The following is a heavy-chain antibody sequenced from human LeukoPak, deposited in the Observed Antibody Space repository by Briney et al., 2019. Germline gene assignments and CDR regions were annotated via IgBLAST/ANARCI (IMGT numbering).Heavy chain of an antibody. CDR2: IKQDGSEK. CDR1: GFTSSSSA. V-gene: IGHV3-7*01. J-gene: IGHJ3*02. CDR3: ARAWSWGDAFDI. Sequence: GGSLRLSCAASGFTSSSSAMSWVRQAPGKGLEWVANIKQDGSEKYYVDSVKGRFTISRDNAKNSLYLQMNSLRAEDTAVYYCARAWSWGDAFDIWGQGTMVTVSS. D-gene: IGHD1-26*01.